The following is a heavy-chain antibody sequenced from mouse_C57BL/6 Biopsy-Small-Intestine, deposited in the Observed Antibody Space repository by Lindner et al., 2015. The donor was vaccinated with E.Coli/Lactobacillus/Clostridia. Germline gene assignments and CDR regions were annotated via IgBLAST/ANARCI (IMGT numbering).Heavy chain of an antibody. CDR2: INPNNGGT. D-gene: IGHD1-1*01. J-gene: IGHJ3*01. Sequence: VQLQESGPELVKPGASVKISCKASGYTFTDFFMNWVKQSHGEGLEWIGEINPNNGGTSHNQKFKGKATMTVDKSSSTAYMQFKSLTSEDSAVYYCARSFDHGSSYKAWFAYWGQGTLVTVSA. V-gene: IGHV1-26*01. CDR1: GYTFTDFF. CDR3: ARSFDHGSSYKAWFAY.